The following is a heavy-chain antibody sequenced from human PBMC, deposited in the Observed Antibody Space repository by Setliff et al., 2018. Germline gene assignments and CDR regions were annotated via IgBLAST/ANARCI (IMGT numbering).Heavy chain of an antibody. V-gene: IGHV7-4-1*02. D-gene: IGHD3-10*01. CDR3: ARGSRFGTIKYRGDYYMDV. J-gene: IGHJ6*03. CDR1: GYTFSTYA. Sequence: ASVKVSCKASGYTFSTYAVTWMRQAPGQGLEYMGWINTNTGNPSYAQGFTGRFVFSLDTSVSTAYLQISSLKAADTAVYYCARGSRFGTIKYRGDYYMDVWGKGTTVTVS. CDR2: INTNTGNP.